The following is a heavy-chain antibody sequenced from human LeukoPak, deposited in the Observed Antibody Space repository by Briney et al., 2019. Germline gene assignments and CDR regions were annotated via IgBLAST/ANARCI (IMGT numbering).Heavy chain of an antibody. CDR2: ISSGSSYI. D-gene: IGHD6-13*01. V-gene: IGHV3-21*01. Sequence: GGSLRLSCAASGFTFSSSRMNWVRQAPGKGLEWVASISSGSSYIYYADSVKGRFTLSRDNSKNTLFLQMNSLRPEDTAVYFCARDLTQLALFDYWGQGTLVTVSS. CDR1: GFTFSSSR. J-gene: IGHJ4*02. CDR3: ARDLTQLALFDY.